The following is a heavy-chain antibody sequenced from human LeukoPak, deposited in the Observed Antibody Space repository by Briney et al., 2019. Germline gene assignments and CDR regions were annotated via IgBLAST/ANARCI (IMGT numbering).Heavy chain of an antibody. CDR3: ATLFYDISSDYYDNLFDP. J-gene: IGHJ5*02. CDR2: FDPEYGGT. Sequence: GASVKVSCKASGGTFSSYAISWVRQAPGKGVEWMGGFDPEYGGTIYAQKFQGRVSMTADTSTDTAYMELSSLRSEDTAVYFCATLFYDISSDYYDNLFDPWGQGTLVTVSS. CDR1: GGTFSSYA. V-gene: IGHV1-24*01. D-gene: IGHD3-3*01.